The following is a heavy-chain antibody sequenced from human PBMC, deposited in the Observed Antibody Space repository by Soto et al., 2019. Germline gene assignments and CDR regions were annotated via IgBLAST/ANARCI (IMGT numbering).Heavy chain of an antibody. J-gene: IGHJ5*02. CDR3: ARATQLSDRGVSGLFDP. CDR2: ISPYNGDT. D-gene: IGHD2-2*01. V-gene: IGHV1-18*01. CDR1: GYTFTSYG. Sequence: QVQLVQSGADVKKPGASVKVSCKASGYTFTSYGISWVRQAPGQGLEWVGWISPYNGDTNYAQQLQGRVNMTTDTFTRTAYMELRSLISDDTAVYYCARATQLSDRGVSGLFDPWGQGTLVTVSS.